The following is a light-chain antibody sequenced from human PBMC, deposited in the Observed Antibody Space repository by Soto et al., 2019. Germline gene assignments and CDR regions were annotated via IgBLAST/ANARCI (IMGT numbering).Light chain of an antibody. Sequence: DIQMTQSPSSLSASVGDRVTITCRTSQDIGNDLDWYQQKPGKAPKSLIYAASSLQSGVPSRFSGSGSGTEFPHTISSLQSEDFATYYCLQHNSYSWTFGQGTKVEIK. V-gene: IGKV1-17*01. CDR2: AAS. CDR3: LQHNSYSWT. CDR1: QDIGND. J-gene: IGKJ1*01.